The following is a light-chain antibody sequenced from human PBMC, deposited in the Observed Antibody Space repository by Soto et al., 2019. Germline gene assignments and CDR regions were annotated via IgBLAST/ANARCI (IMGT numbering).Light chain of an antibody. V-gene: IGLV2-14*01. Sequence: QSALTQPASVSGSPGQSITISCPGTSSDVGGYNYVSWYQQHPGKAPKLMIYEVSNRPSGVSNRFSGSKSGNTASLTISGLQAEDEADYYCSSYTSSSTLVVFGTGTKLTVL. CDR1: SSDVGGYNY. CDR3: SSYTSSSTLVV. J-gene: IGLJ1*01. CDR2: EVS.